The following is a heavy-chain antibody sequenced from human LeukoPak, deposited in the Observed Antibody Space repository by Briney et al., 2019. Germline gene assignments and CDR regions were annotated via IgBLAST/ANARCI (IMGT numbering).Heavy chain of an antibody. CDR2: IIPIFDTG. Sequence: GASVKVSCKASGYTFTSYGISWVRQAPGQGLEWMGGIIPIFDTGNYAQKFQGRVTITADKSTSTAYMELSSLTSEDTAVYYCARGGEWLQKLDPFDIWGQGTMVTVSS. CDR1: GYTFTSYG. V-gene: IGHV1-69*06. J-gene: IGHJ3*02. D-gene: IGHD3-3*01. CDR3: ARGGEWLQKLDPFDI.